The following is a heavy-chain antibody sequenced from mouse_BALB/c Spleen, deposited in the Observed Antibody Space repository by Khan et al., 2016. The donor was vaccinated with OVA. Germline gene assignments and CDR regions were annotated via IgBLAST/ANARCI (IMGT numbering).Heavy chain of an antibody. CDR3: ARGGAAYYRNDGGAMDY. CDR1: GYTFTNAG. V-gene: IGHV9-4*02. CDR2: INTHSGVP. J-gene: IGHJ4*01. Sequence: QIQLVQSGPELKKPGETVRISCKASGYTFTNAGMQWVQKMPGKGLKWIGWINTHSGVPKYAEDFKGRFAFSLETSASTVYLQITNLKNEDTATCFWARGGAAYYRNDGGAMDYWGQGTSVTVSS. D-gene: IGHD2-14*01.